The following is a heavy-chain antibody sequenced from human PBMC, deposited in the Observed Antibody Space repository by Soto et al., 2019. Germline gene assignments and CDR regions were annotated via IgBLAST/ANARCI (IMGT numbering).Heavy chain of an antibody. CDR1: GYTFTGYY. J-gene: IGHJ3*02. Sequence: GASVKVSCKASGYTFTGYYMHWVRQAPGQGLEWMGWINPNSGGTNYAQKFQGWVTMTRDTSISTAYMELSRLRSDDTAVYYCASSITGKGNGYAFDIWGQGTMVTVSS. D-gene: IGHD1-20*01. V-gene: IGHV1-2*04. CDR3: ASSITGKGNGYAFDI. CDR2: INPNSGGT.